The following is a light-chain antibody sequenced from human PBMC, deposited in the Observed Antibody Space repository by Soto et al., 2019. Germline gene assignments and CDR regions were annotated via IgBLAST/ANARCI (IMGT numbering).Light chain of an antibody. CDR2: GAS. J-gene: IGKJ3*01. CDR1: QSVSSSS. CDR3: QQYGNSPLT. V-gene: IGKV3-20*01. Sequence: EIVLTQSPGTLSLSPGERATLSCRASQSVSSSSLAWYQRKPGQAPRLLIYGASSRATGIPDRFSGSGSGTDFTLTISRLEPEDFAVYYCQQYGNSPLTFGPGTKVDIK.